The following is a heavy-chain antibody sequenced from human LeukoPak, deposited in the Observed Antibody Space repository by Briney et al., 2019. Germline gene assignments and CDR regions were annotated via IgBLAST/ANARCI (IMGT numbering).Heavy chain of an antibody. D-gene: IGHD3-3*01. CDR2: MHYSGST. V-gene: IGHV4-30-4*01. CDR1: GGSIRSGDYF. J-gene: IGHJ4*02. CDR3: ARAAAAYDFWSGYYHYFDY. Sequence: SQTLSLICTVSGGSIRSGDYFWSWIRQSPGKGLQWIGYMHYSGSTYYNPSLKSRVTISVDTSKNQFSLKLSSVTAADTAVYYCARAAAAYDFWSGYYHYFDYWGQGTLVTVSS.